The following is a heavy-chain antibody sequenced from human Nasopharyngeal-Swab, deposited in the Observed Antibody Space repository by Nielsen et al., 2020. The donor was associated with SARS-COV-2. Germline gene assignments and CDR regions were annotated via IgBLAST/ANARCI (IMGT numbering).Heavy chain of an antibody. J-gene: IGHJ6*03. V-gene: IGHV3-21*01. Sequence: GASLKISCAGSGFTFGSFGMTWVRQAPGKGLEWVSYISPSSGYIYYAESLKGRFTISRDNGKNSVYLQMNSLRADDTAVYFCARQDRFYYYLDVWGKGTTVTVSS. CDR2: ISPSSGYI. CDR1: GFTFGSFG. CDR3: ARQDRFYYYLDV. D-gene: IGHD3-3*01.